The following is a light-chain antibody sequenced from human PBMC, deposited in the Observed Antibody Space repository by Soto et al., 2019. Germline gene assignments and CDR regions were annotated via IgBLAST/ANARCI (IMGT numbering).Light chain of an antibody. Sequence: EIVLTQFPGTLSLSPGERATLSCRASQSVGSSDLAWYQQKPAQAPRLLIYAASNRATGIPDRFSGSGSGTDFTLTISRLEPEDFAVYYCQQYASPITFGQGTRLRL. V-gene: IGKV3-20*01. CDR3: QQYASPIT. CDR1: QSVGSSD. J-gene: IGKJ5*01. CDR2: AAS.